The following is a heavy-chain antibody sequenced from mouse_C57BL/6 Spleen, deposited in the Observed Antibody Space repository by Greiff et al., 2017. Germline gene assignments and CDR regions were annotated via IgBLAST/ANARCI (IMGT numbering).Heavy chain of an antibody. CDR3: ARDAWFAY. CDR2: ISYDGSN. V-gene: IGHV3-6*01. CDR1: GYSITSGYY. Sequence: EVQLQESGPGLVKPSQSLSLPCSVTGYSITSGYYWNWIRQFPGNKLEWMGYISYDGSNNYNPSLKNRISITRDTSTNQCFLKLNSVTTEDTATYYCARDAWFAYWGQGTLVTVSA. J-gene: IGHJ3*01.